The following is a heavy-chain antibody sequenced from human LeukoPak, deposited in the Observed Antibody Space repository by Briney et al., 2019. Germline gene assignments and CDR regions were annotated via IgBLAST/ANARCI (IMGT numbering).Heavy chain of an antibody. CDR2: ISAYNGNT. CDR3: ARDHRGPYCTSASCFYFEN. D-gene: IGHD2-2*01. V-gene: IGHV1-18*01. J-gene: IGHJ4*02. Sequence: ASVKVSCKASGFTFINNGFSWVRQAPGQGLEWMGWISAYNGNTNYAQKFQGRVTLATDTSTTTAYMELRSLRSDDTAMYYCARDHRGPYCTSASCFYFENWGQGTLVTVSS. CDR1: GFTFINNG.